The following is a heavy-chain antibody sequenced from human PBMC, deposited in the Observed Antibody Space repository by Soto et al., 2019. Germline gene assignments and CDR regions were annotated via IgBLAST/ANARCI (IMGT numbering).Heavy chain of an antibody. CDR1: GFTFSSYG. V-gene: IGHV3-33*01. J-gene: IGHJ4*02. D-gene: IGHD3-22*01. CDR3: ARGQFDDSSGGFDY. CDR2: IWYDGSNK. Sequence: QVQLVESGGGVVQPGRSLRLSCAASGFTFSSYGMHWVRQAPGKGLEWVAVIWYDGSNKYYADSVKGRFTISRDNSKNTLYLQMNSLRAEVTAVYYCARGQFDDSSGGFDYWGQGTLVTVSS.